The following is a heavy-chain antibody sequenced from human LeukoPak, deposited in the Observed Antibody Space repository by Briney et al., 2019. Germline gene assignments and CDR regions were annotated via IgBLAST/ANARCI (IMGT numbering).Heavy chain of an antibody. Sequence: ASVTVSFTASGGTFRNYAISWVRQAPGQGREWMGRIIPLVDKSEYEQKFQGRVTITADKSTSFAYMEVSSLRSEDTAVYYCASGEGCSSNSCTLDYWGQGTLVTVSS. CDR2: IIPLVDKS. CDR3: ASGEGCSSNSCTLDY. D-gene: IGHD2-2*01. J-gene: IGHJ4*02. CDR1: GGTFRNYA. V-gene: IGHV1-69*04.